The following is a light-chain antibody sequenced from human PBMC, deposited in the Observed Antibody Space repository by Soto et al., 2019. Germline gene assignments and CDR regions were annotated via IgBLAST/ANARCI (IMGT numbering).Light chain of an antibody. J-gene: IGKJ2*02. CDR2: DAS. CDR3: QQFDSVPCT. CDR1: QDITNY. V-gene: IGKV1-33*01. Sequence: IQMTQSPSSLSASVGDRATITCQASQDITNYLIWYQQKPGKAPKLLIYDASSLGTGVSSRFSGSGSGTHFTLTISSLQPEDIATYYCQQFDSVPCTFCQGTKLEMK.